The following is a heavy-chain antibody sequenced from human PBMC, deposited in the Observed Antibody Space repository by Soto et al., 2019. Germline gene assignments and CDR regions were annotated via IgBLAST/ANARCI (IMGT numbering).Heavy chain of an antibody. D-gene: IGHD6-13*01. CDR3: ARDRAGHLDY. J-gene: IGHJ4*02. CDR2: LWYDGSNK. CDR1: GFTFSSYG. V-gene: IGHV3-33*01. Sequence: VQLVESGGGVVQPGRSLRLSCAASGFTFSSYGMHWVRQAPGKGLEWVAVLWYDGSNKYYADSVKGRFTISRDNSKNTLYLQMNSLRAEDTAVYYCARDRAGHLDYWGQGTLVIVSS.